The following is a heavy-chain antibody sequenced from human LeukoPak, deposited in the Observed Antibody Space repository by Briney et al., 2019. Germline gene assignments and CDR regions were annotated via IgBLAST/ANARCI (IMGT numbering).Heavy chain of an antibody. V-gene: IGHV1-46*01. D-gene: IGHD2-2*02. CDR2: INPSGGST. Sequence: ASVKVSCKASGYTFTSYYMHWVRQAPGQGLEWMGIINPSGGSTSYAQKFQGRVTMTRDMSTSTVYVELSSLRSGDTAVYYCARAGYCSSTSCYKGLKRGLDYWGQGTLVTVPS. CDR3: ARAGYCSSTSCYKGLKRGLDY. CDR1: GYTFTSYY. J-gene: IGHJ4*02.